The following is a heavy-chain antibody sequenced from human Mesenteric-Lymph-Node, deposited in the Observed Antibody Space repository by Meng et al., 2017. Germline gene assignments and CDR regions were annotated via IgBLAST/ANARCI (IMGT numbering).Heavy chain of an antibody. CDR3: ANLGGIGYTGVWQDKALGH. V-gene: IGHV3-23*01. D-gene: IGHD3-16*02. J-gene: IGHJ4*02. Sequence: GESLKISCAASGFSVSTNYMSWVRQAPGEGLEWVSAISIGGASTYHSDSVKGRFTISRDNSKNTLFLQMNSLRAEDTAVYYCANLGGIGYTGVWQDKALGHWGQGTLVTVSS. CDR1: GFSVSTNY. CDR2: ISIGGAST.